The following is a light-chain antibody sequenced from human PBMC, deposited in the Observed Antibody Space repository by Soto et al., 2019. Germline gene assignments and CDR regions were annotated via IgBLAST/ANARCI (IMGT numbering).Light chain of an antibody. J-gene: IGLJ3*02. Sequence: QSVLTQPASVSGSPGQSITISCTGSSSDVGAFNYVSWYQQNPGKAPKLLIFEVGNRPSGVSHRFSGSKSGNTAYLTISGLQSEDEAEYYCSSYTTSSTGVFGGGTQLTVL. V-gene: IGLV2-14*01. CDR1: SSDVGAFNY. CDR2: EVG. CDR3: SSYTTSSTGV.